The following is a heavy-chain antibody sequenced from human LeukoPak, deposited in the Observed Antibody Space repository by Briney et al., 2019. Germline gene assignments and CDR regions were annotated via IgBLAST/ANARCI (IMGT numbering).Heavy chain of an antibody. D-gene: IGHD3-22*01. V-gene: IGHV3-9*01. CDR3: AKDIYYDREGAFDY. J-gene: IGHJ4*02. Sequence: GRSLRLSCAASGFTFDDYAMHWVRQAPGKGLEWVSGISWNSGSIGYADSVKGRFTISRDNAKNSLYLQMNSLRAEDTALYYCAKDIYYDREGAFDYWGQGTLVTVSS. CDR1: GFTFDDYA. CDR2: ISWNSGSI.